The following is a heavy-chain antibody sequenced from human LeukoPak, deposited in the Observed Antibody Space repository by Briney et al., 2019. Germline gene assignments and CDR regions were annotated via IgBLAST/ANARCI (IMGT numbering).Heavy chain of an antibody. CDR1: GVSISGSSYY. CDR2: IYYSGST. D-gene: IGHD3-22*01. CDR3: ASFKYYYDSINYYRFDY. V-gene: IGHV4-39*07. Sequence: SETLSLTCTVSGVSISGSSYYWGWIRQPPGKGLEWIGSIYYSGSTYYNPSLKSRVTISVDTSKNQFSLKLNSVTAADTAVYYCASFKYYYDSINYYRFDYWGQGTLVTVSS. J-gene: IGHJ4*02.